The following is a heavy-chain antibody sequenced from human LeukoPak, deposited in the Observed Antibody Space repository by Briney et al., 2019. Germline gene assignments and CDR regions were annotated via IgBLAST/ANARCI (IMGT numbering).Heavy chain of an antibody. Sequence: GGSLRLSCEVSGFTFSSFWMNWVRQAPGKGLEWVANINQDGSEKYYVDSVKGRFTISRDNAKNSLFLQMNSLRAEDTAVYYCARDRKGSSEAFDIWGQGTMVTVSS. J-gene: IGHJ3*02. D-gene: IGHD6-13*01. CDR2: INQDGSEK. CDR1: GFTFSSFW. V-gene: IGHV3-7*01. CDR3: ARDRKGSSEAFDI.